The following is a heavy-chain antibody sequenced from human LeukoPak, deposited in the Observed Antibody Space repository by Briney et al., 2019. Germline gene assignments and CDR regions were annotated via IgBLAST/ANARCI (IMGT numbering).Heavy chain of an antibody. Sequence: GASVKVSCKXSGYTFTGYYMHWVRQAPGQGLEWMGWISPNSGGTNYAQKFQGRVTMTRDTSISTAYMELSRLRSDDTAVYYCASGVGYCTNGVCYLGYFDYWGQGTLVTVSS. CDR1: GYTFTGYY. V-gene: IGHV1-2*02. J-gene: IGHJ4*02. D-gene: IGHD2-8*01. CDR3: ASGVGYCTNGVCYLGYFDY. CDR2: ISPNSGGT.